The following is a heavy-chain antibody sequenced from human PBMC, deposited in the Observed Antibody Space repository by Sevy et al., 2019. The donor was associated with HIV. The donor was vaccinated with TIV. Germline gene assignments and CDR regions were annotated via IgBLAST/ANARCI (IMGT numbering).Heavy chain of an antibody. J-gene: IGHJ6*02. CDR1: GFTFSSYA. CDR3: ARDGDSSSWGGWLPSNYYYYYGMDV. CDR2: ISYDGSNK. D-gene: IGHD6-13*01. V-gene: IGHV3-30-3*01. Sequence: GESLKISCAASGFTFSSYAMHWVRQAPGKGLEWVAVISYDGSNKYYADSVKGRFTMSRDNSKNTLYLQMNSLRAEDTAVYYCARDGDSSSWGGWLPSNYYYYYGMDVWGQGTTVTVSS.